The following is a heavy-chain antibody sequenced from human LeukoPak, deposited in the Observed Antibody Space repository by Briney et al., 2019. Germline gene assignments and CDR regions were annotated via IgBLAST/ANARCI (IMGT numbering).Heavy chain of an antibody. D-gene: IGHD3-9*01. CDR2: ISSSSSYI. J-gene: IGHJ4*02. CDR3: ASIDWLFPDFDY. Sequence: PGGSLRLSCAASGFTFSSYSMNWVRQAPGKGLEWVSSISSSSSYIYYADSVKGRFTISRDNAKNSLYLQMNSLRAEDTAVYYCASIDWLFPDFDYWGQGTLVTVSS. V-gene: IGHV3-21*01. CDR1: GFTFSSYS.